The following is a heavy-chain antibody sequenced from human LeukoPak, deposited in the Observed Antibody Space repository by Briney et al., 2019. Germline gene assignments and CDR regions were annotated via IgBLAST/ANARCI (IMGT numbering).Heavy chain of an antibody. V-gene: IGHV3-48*03. CDR1: GFTFSSYE. Sequence: GGSLRLSCAASGFTFSSYEMNWVRQAPGKGLEWVSYISSTGSDIYYADSVKGRFTISRDNAESSLYLQMNSLRAEDTAVYYCARDLPTGTYRAYFDNWGQGTLVTVSS. D-gene: IGHD1-26*01. CDR2: ISSTGSDI. CDR3: ARDLPTGTYRAYFDN. J-gene: IGHJ4*02.